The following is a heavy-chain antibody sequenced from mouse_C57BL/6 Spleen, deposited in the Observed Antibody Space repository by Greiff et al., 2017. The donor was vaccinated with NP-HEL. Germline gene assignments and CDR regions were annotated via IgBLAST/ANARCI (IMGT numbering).Heavy chain of an antibody. J-gene: IGHJ4*01. D-gene: IGHD1-1*01. CDR1: GYTFTDYY. CDR3: ARRGSNYAMDY. CDR2: INPYNGGT. Sequence: VQLQQSGPVLVKPGASVKMSCKASGYTFTDYYMNWVKQSHGKSLEWIGVINPYNGGTSYNQKFKGKATLTVDKSSSTAYMEFNSLTSEDSAVYYCARRGSNYAMDYWGQGTSVTVSS. V-gene: IGHV1-19*01.